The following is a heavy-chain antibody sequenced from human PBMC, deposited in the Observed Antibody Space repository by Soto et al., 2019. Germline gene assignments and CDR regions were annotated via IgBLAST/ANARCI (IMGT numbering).Heavy chain of an antibody. Sequence: GGSLRLSCAASGFTFSSYGMHWVRQAPGKGLEWVAVIWYDGSNKYYADSVKGRFTISRDNSKNTLYLQMNSLRAEDTAVYYCARSPLREEKYWSFYYYGMDVWGQGTTVTVSS. CDR1: GFTFSSYG. CDR3: ARSPLREEKYWSFYYYGMDV. J-gene: IGHJ6*02. V-gene: IGHV3-33*01. D-gene: IGHD2-8*02. CDR2: IWYDGSNK.